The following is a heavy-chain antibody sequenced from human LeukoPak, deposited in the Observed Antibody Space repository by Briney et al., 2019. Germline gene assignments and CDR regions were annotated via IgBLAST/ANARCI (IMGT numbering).Heavy chain of an antibody. D-gene: IGHD3-10*01. J-gene: IGHJ4*02. V-gene: IGHV3-7*01. Sequence: GGSLRLSCVVSGFTFSNFWMSWVRQAPGKGLEWVANIKHDGGGKYYVDSVKGRFTVSRDNAKNSLYLQMNSLRAEDTAVYYCAKTYYYDAGNFWGQGTLVTVSS. CDR1: GFTFSNFW. CDR3: AKTYYYDAGNF. CDR2: IKHDGGGK.